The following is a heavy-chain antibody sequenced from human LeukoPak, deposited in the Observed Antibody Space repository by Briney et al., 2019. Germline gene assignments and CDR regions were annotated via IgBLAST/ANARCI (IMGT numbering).Heavy chain of an antibody. J-gene: IGHJ5*01. CDR3: ARHMAVTSTGFDS. V-gene: IGHV4-59*08. CDR1: GDSISRYY. Sequence: SETLSLSCTVSGDSISRYYWSWIRQPPGKGLEWIGYINYSGSTNYKPSLKSRVTISADTSKTQFSLKLTSVTAADTAVYYRARHMAVTSTGFDSWGQGILVTVSS. D-gene: IGHD6-19*01. CDR2: INYSGST.